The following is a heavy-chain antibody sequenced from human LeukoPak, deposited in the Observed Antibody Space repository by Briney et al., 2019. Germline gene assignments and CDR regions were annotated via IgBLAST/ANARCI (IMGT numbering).Heavy chain of an antibody. CDR1: GGSMSSSSYY. CDR2: IYYSGST. Sequence: PSGTLSLTCTVSGGSMSSSSYYWGWIRQPPGKGLEWIGSIYYSGSTYYNPSLKSRVTISVDTSKNQFSLKLSSVTAADTAVYYCARLGEYCSGGSCYYWFDPWGQGTLVTVSS. CDR3: ARLGEYCSGGSCYYWFDP. V-gene: IGHV4-39*01. J-gene: IGHJ5*02. D-gene: IGHD2-15*01.